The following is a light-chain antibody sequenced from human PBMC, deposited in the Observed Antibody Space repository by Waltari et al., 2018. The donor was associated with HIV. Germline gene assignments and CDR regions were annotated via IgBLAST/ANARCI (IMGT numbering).Light chain of an antibody. CDR2: EYS. CDR1: ALPKKY. CDR3: YSTDITSHQRV. V-gene: IGLV3-10*01. Sequence: SYELTQPPSVSVSPGHTARITCSGDALPKKYAYWYQQRSGQAPVLVIYEYSKRPSGIPERFSGSSSGTMVTLTISGAQVEDEADYYCYSTDITSHQRVFGGGTKLTVL. J-gene: IGLJ3*02.